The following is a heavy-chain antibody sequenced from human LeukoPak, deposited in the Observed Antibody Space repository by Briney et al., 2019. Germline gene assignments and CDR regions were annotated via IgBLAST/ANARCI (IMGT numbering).Heavy chain of an antibody. D-gene: IGHD1-14*01. Sequence: ASVQVSCKASGYTFTSYDINWVRQATGQEHKWMRWMNPNSGNTGYAQKFQGRVTMTRNTSISTAYMELSSLRSEDTAVYYCARGGMYTRDYYYGMDVWGQGTTVTVSS. V-gene: IGHV1-8*01. CDR3: ARGGMYTRDYYYGMDV. J-gene: IGHJ6*02. CDR1: GYTFTSYD. CDR2: MNPNSGNT.